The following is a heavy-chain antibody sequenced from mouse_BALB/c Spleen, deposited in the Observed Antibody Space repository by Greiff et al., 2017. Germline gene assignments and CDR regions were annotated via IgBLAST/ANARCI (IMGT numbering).Heavy chain of an antibody. Sequence: QVQLKQPGAELVRPGASVKLSCKASGYTFTSYWINWVKQRPGQGLEWIGNIYPSDSYTNYNQKFKDKATLTVDKSSSTAYMQLSSPTSEDSAVYYCTRYYGSSYYAMDYWGQGTSVTVSS. D-gene: IGHD1-1*01. J-gene: IGHJ4*01. CDR3: TRYYGSSYYAMDY. V-gene: IGHV1-69*02. CDR1: GYTFTSYW. CDR2: IYPSDSYT.